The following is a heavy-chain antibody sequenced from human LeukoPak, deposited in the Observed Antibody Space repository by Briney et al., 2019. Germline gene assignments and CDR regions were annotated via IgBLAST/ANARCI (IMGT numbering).Heavy chain of an antibody. V-gene: IGHV3-33*01. CDR2: IWYDGSNK. J-gene: IGHJ4*02. CDR1: GFTFSSYG. CDR3: ARDGSGSYYFDY. D-gene: IGHD1-26*01. Sequence: EGSLRLSCAASGFTFSSYGMHWVRQAPGKGLEWVAVIWYDGSNKYYADSVKGRFTISRDNSKNTLYLQMNSLRAEDTAVYYCARDGSGSYYFDYWGQGTLVTVSS.